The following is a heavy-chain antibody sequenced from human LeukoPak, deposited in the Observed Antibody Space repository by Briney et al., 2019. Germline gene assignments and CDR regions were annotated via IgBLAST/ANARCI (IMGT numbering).Heavy chain of an antibody. CDR3: ATQTTVVGYYYYGMDV. Sequence: GESLKISCKGSGYSFTSYWIGWVRQMPGKGLEWMGIIYPGDSDTRYSPSFQGQVTISADKSISTAYLQWSSLKASDTAMYYCATQTTVVGYYYYGMDVWGQGTTVIVSS. V-gene: IGHV5-51*01. CDR1: GYSFTSYW. CDR2: IYPGDSDT. D-gene: IGHD4-23*01. J-gene: IGHJ6*02.